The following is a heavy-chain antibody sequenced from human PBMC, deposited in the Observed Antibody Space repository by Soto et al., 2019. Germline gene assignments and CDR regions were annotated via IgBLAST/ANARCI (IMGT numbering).Heavy chain of an antibody. Sequence: QVQLVESGGGMVQPGRSLRLSCAASGFTFSSYGMHWVRQAPGKGLEWVAVIWYDGSNKYYADSVKGRFTISRDNSKNTLYLQMNSLRAEDTAVYYCARGWLTGYYVFDYWGQGTLVTVSS. J-gene: IGHJ4*02. CDR2: IWYDGSNK. CDR1: GFTFSSYG. CDR3: ARGWLTGYYVFDY. D-gene: IGHD3-9*01. V-gene: IGHV3-33*01.